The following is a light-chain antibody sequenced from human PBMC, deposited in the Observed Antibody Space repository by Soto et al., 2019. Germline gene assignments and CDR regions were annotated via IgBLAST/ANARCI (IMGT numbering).Light chain of an antibody. CDR3: QQYGSSPLT. V-gene: IGKV3-20*01. Sequence: EIVLTQSPGTLSLSPGERATLSYRASQSVSSSYLAWYQQKPGQSPRLLIYGASSRATGLADRFSGSGSGTDFTLTISRLEPEDFAVYYCQQYGSSPLTFGPGTKVDIK. CDR1: QSVSSSY. CDR2: GAS. J-gene: IGKJ3*01.